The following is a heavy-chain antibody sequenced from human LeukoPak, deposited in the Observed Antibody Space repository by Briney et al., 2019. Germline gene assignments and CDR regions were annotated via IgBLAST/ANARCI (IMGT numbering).Heavy chain of an antibody. J-gene: IGHJ4*02. V-gene: IGHV3-66*01. CDR2: IYSGGST. CDR3: ARDTSGGDGYNQGFDC. Sequence: GGSLRLSCAASGFTVSSNYMSWVRQAPGKGLEWVSVIYSGGSTHYADSVKGRFTISRDNSKNTLYLQMNSLRAEDTAVYYCARDTSGGDGYNQGFDCWGQGTLVTVSS. D-gene: IGHD5-24*01. CDR1: GFTVSSNY.